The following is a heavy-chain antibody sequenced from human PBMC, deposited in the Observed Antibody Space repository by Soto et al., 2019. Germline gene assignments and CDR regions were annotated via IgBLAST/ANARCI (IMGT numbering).Heavy chain of an antibody. D-gene: IGHD4-4*01. Sequence: PSETLSLTCAVYGGSFSGYYWSWIRQPPGKGLEWIGEINHSGSTNYNPSLKSRVTISVDTSKNQFSLKLSSVTAADTAVYYCVRLQAPRPQKYYYYYYMDVWGKGTTVTVSS. CDR3: VRLQAPRPQKYYYYYYMDV. CDR1: GGSFSGYY. J-gene: IGHJ6*03. V-gene: IGHV4-34*01. CDR2: INHSGST.